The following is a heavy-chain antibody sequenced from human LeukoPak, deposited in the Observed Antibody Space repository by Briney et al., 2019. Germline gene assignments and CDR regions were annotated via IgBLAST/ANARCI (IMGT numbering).Heavy chain of an antibody. CDR1: GFTFSSYA. V-gene: IGHV3-30-3*01. CDR3: AKDEIDS. J-gene: IGHJ4*02. Sequence: PGGSLRLSCAASGFTFSSYAMHWVRQAPGKGLEWVAVISYDGSNKYYADSVKGRFTISRDNSKNTLYLQMNSLRAEDTAVYYCAKDEIDSWGQGTLVTVSS. CDR2: ISYDGSNK.